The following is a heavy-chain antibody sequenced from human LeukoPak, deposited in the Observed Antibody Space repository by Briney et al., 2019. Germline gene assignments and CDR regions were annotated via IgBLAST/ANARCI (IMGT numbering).Heavy chain of an antibody. CDR1: GYTFTGYY. J-gene: IGHJ4*02. CDR3: ARAARITIFGVVIITLDY. D-gene: IGHD3-3*01. CDR2: INPNSGGT. V-gene: IGHV1-2*02. Sequence: ASVKVSCKASGYTFTGYYMHWVRQAPGQGLEWMGLINPNSGGTNYAQKFQGRVTMTRDTSISTAYMELSRLRSDDTAVYYCARAARITIFGVVIITLDYWGQGTLVTVSS.